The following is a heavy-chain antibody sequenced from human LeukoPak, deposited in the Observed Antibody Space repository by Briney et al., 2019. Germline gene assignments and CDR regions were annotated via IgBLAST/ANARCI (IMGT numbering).Heavy chain of an antibody. D-gene: IGHD7-27*01. Sequence: PSETLSLTCTVSGGSISNYYWSWIRQPPGKRLGWIGYVSYTGSSSSNPSLESRVTISVDMSKNQFSLRLSPVTASDTAVYYCARLQGRGDNYLDYWGQGTLVTVSS. CDR1: GGSISNYY. J-gene: IGHJ4*02. V-gene: IGHV4-59*08. CDR3: ARLQGRGDNYLDY. CDR2: VSYTGSS.